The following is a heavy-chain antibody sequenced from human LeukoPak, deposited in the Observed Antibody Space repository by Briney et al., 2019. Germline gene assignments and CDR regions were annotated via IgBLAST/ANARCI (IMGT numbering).Heavy chain of an antibody. Sequence: GSLRLSCAASGFTFSSYGMHWVRQAPGKGLEWVAVIWYDGSNKYYADSVKGRFTISRDNSKNTLYLQMNSLRAEDTAVYYCAKDLATFDYYYYMDVWGKGTTVTVSS. J-gene: IGHJ6*03. D-gene: IGHD5-12*01. CDR2: IWYDGSNK. V-gene: IGHV3-33*06. CDR1: GFTFSSYG. CDR3: AKDLATFDYYYYMDV.